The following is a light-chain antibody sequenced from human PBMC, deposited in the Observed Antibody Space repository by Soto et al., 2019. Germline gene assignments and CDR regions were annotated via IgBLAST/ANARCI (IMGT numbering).Light chain of an antibody. Sequence: QSVLTQPASVSGSPGQSITISCTGTSSDVGGYNYVSWYQQQSGKAPKLMIHEVSNRPSGVSNRFSGSKSGNTASLTISGLQAGDEADYYCSSYTSSRAYVFGTGTKVTVL. CDR1: SSDVGGYNY. CDR3: SSYTSSRAYV. CDR2: EVS. V-gene: IGLV2-14*01. J-gene: IGLJ1*01.